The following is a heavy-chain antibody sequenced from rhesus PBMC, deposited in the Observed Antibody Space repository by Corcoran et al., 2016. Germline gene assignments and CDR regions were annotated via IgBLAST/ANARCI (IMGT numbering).Heavy chain of an antibody. D-gene: IGHD3-9*01. J-gene: IGHJ2*01. CDR3: ARGKGMRCSFDL. CDR2: VSGNSADH. Sequence: QVQLQESGPGLVKPSETLSLTCAVSGGSISDNYYWNGIRQPPGKGREGIGSLGDVSGNSADHHSNPTLRRRGTISKGTSNNPFVLKRTSVAAADTAVYYCARGKGMRCSFDLWGPGTPITISS. CDR1: GGSISDNYY. V-gene: IGHV4S9*01.